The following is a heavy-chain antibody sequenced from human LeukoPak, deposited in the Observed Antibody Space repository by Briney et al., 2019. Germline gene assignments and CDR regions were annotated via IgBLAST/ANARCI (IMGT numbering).Heavy chain of an antibody. CDR2: IIPIFGTA. Sequence: ASVKVSCKASGGTFSSYAISWVRQAPGQGLEWMGGIIPIFGTANYAQKFQGRVTITTDESTSTAYMELSSLRSEDTVVYYCARDSPPYYYDSSGYYEINWFDPWGQGTLVTVSS. V-gene: IGHV1-69*05. D-gene: IGHD3-22*01. CDR1: GGTFSSYA. J-gene: IGHJ5*02. CDR3: ARDSPPYYYDSSGYYEINWFDP.